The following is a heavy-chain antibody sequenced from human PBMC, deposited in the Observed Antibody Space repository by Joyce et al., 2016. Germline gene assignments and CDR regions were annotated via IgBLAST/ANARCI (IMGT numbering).Heavy chain of an antibody. Sequence: EGQLLESGGGLVQPGGSLRFSCAASGFTLSSYAMSWVRQAPGKGLEWVSAISVSGNSSYYADSVKGRFTISRDNSRNTLFLQMKTLRAEDTAIYYCAKQPSTAAFDIWGQGTMVTVSS. CDR3: AKQPSTAAFDI. CDR1: GFTLSSYA. D-gene: IGHD1-14*01. CDR2: ISVSGNSS. J-gene: IGHJ3*02. V-gene: IGHV3-23*01.